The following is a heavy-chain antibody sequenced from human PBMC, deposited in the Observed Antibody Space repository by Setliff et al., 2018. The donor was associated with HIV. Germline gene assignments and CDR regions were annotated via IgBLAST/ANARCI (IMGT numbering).Heavy chain of an antibody. J-gene: IGHJ4*02. V-gene: IGHV1-3*04. Sequence: LEWMGRIDTDDGYRRYSPKLQGRVTITKDTSANTAYMELRGLRSEDTAVYYCARWCAAAGCYPAIYHFDSWGQGTLVTVSS. D-gene: IGHD2-2*01. CDR2: IDTDDGYR. CDR3: ARWCAAAGCYPAIYHFDS.